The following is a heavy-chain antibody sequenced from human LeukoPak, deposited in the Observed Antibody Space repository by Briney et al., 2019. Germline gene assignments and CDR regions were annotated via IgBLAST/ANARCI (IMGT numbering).Heavy chain of an antibody. CDR2: IYYSGST. J-gene: IGHJ5*02. Sequence: PSETLSLTCTVSGGSINSRSYYGGWIRQPPGKGLEWIGSIYYSGSTYHNPSLKSRVTISVDTSKNQLSLKLSSVTAADTAVYYCAFRRDGYKGGNWFDPWGQGTLVTVSS. CDR3: AFRRDGYKGGNWFDP. D-gene: IGHD5-24*01. V-gene: IGHV4-39*01. CDR1: GGSINSRSYY.